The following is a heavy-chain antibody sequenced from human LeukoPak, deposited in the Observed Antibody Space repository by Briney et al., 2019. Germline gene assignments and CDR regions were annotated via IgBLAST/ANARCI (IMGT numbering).Heavy chain of an antibody. CDR1: GFTFSSYA. Sequence: GSLRLSCAASGFTFSSYAMSWVRQAPGKGLEWVSAISGSGGSTYYADSVKGRFTISRDNSKNTLYLQMNSLRAEDTAVYYCAKNSIVVVVAATLDYWGQGTLVTVSS. J-gene: IGHJ4*02. CDR2: ISGSGGST. CDR3: AKNSIVVVVAATLDY. V-gene: IGHV3-23*01. D-gene: IGHD2-15*01.